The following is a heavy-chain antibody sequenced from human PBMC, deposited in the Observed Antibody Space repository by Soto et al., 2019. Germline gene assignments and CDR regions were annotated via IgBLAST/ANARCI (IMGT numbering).Heavy chain of an antibody. CDR3: AKRPAGWHFDL. Sequence: EVQLLESGGGLVQPGGSLRLSCAASGFTFSSYAMSWVRQAPGKGLEWVSVISGSGGSTYSADSVKGRFTISRDNSKNTLYRQMKGRRAEDTAGYSWAKRPAGWHFDLWGRGTLVTVSS. V-gene: IGHV3-23*01. J-gene: IGHJ2*01. CDR2: ISGSGGST. CDR1: GFTFSSYA. D-gene: IGHD6-6*01.